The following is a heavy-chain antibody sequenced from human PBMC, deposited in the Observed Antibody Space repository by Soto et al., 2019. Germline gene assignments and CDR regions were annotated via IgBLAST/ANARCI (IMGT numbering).Heavy chain of an antibody. CDR2: INPSGGYT. J-gene: IGHJ4*02. CDR1: GYTFTSYY. Sequence: ASVKVSCKASGYTFTSYYMNWVRQAPGQGLEWLGIINPSGGYTTYAQRFLGRGTMTSDTSSRTVHMELGSVTAKDTAVYYCARGASIVEVTATYEYYGQGTLVPVSS. D-gene: IGHD2-21*02. V-gene: IGHV1-46*03. CDR3: ARGASIVEVTATYEY.